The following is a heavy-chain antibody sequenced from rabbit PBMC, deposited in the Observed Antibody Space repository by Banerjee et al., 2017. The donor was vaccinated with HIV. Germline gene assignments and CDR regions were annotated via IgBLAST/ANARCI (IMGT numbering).Heavy chain of an antibody. V-gene: IGHV1S45*01. CDR1: GFSFSSGYY. D-gene: IGHD8-1*01. J-gene: IGHJ4*01. CDR3: ARNNATGRSYDL. CDR2: IYTGDGST. Sequence: QEQLEESGGGLVKPEGSLTLTCTASGFSFSSGYYMCWVRQAPGKGLEWIGCIYTGDGSTYYASWVNGRFTISKASSTTVTLQMTSLTAADTATYFCARNNATGRSYDLWGPGTLVTVS.